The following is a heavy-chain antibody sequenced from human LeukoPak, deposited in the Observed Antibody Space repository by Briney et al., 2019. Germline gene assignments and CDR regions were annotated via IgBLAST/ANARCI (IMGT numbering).Heavy chain of an antibody. V-gene: IGHV1-2*02. CDR3: ARGGPYEYVWGSYRPFDY. D-gene: IGHD3-16*02. J-gene: IGHJ4*02. CDR1: GDTFTSYF. Sequence: GASVKVSCKASGDTFTSYFMHWVRQAPGQGLEWMGIINLSSGTATYTQKFQGRVTMTRDTSISTAYMELSRLRSDDTAVFYCARGGPYEYVWGSYRPFDYWGQGTLVTVSS. CDR2: INLSSGTA.